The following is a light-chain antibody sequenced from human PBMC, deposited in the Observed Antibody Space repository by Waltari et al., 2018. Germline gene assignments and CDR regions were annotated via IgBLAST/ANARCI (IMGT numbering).Light chain of an antibody. CDR1: NRDVGCYDH. Sequence: QSALTQPASVSGSPGQPVCISCTGTNRDVGCYDHVRWCPQHPGKAPKVMISVVSKLPSGVSSRSSGSKSCNSASPAISALQAEDEADYYGCSYAGSTTCDCVFGGGTKLTVL. J-gene: IGLJ3*02. CDR2: VVS. CDR3: CSYAGSTTCDCV. V-gene: IGLV2-23*02.